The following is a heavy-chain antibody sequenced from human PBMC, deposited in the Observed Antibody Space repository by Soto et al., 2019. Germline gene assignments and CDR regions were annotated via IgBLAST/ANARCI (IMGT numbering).Heavy chain of an antibody. D-gene: IGHD6-19*01. CDR2: IIPTFGTS. J-gene: IGHJ3*02. V-gene: IGHV1-69*06. CDR1: GGTFSSSA. Sequence: QVQLEQSGAEVRKPGSSVKVSCKASGGTFSSSAINWLRQAPGQGPEWMGGIIPTFGTSNYIPKLRGRVTITADTSTNTAYMAVSSLTSEDTAMYYCARSETAGHKGFDIWGQGTMVTVSA. CDR3: ARSETAGHKGFDI.